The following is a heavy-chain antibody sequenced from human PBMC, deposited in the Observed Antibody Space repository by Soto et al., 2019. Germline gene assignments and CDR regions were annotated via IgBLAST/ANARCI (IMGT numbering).Heavy chain of an antibody. CDR2: SYYSGST. CDR3: ARARVGSGSHLDY. V-gene: IGHV4-59*01. Sequence: PSETLSLTRTISGGSISSYYWSWIRQPPGKGLEWIGYSYYSGSTNYTPSLKSRVTISVDTSKNQFSLKLSSVTAADTAVYYCARARVGSGSHLDYWGQGTLVTVPS. D-gene: IGHD3-10*01. J-gene: IGHJ4*02. CDR1: GGSISSYY.